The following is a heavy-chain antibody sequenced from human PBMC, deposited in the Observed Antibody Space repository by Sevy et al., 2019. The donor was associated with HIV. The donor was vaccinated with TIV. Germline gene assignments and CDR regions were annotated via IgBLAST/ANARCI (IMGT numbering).Heavy chain of an antibody. CDR2: IYTSGST. D-gene: IGHD6-19*01. J-gene: IGHJ4*02. CDR3: AREWPGAVAALHFDY. V-gene: IGHV4-61*02. CDR1: GGSISSGSYY. Sequence: TLSLTCTVSGGSISSGSYYWSWIRQPAGKGLEWIGRIYTSGSTNYNPSLKIRVTISVDTSKNQFSLKLSSVTAADTAVYYCAREWPGAVAALHFDYWGQGTLVTVSS.